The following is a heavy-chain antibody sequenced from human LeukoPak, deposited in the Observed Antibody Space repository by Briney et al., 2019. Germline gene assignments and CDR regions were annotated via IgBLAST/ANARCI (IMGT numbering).Heavy chain of an antibody. CDR2: INHSGST. J-gene: IGHJ2*01. D-gene: IGHD6-13*01. V-gene: IGHV4-34*01. CDR1: GGSFSGYY. CDR3: ARLLGPAAAPPHWYFDL. Sequence: PSETLSLTCAVYGGSFSGYYWSWIRQPPGKGLEWIGEINHSGSTNYNPSLKSRVTISVDTSKNQFSLKLSSVTAADTAVYYCARLLGPAAAPPHWYFDLWGRGTLVTVSS.